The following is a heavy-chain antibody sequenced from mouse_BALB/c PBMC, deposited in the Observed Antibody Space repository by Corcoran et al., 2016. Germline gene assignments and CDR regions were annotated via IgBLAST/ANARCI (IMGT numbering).Heavy chain of an antibody. Sequence: QVQLQQSGAELARPGASVKLSCKASGYTFTDYYINWVKQRTGQGPEWIGEIYPGSGNTYYNEKFKGKATLTADKSSSTAYMQLSSLTSEDSAVYFCARGIARATYWYFDVWGAGTTVTVSS. J-gene: IGHJ1*01. CDR3: ARGIARATYWYFDV. CDR2: IYPGSGNT. V-gene: IGHV1-77*01. CDR1: GYTFTDYY. D-gene: IGHD3-1*01.